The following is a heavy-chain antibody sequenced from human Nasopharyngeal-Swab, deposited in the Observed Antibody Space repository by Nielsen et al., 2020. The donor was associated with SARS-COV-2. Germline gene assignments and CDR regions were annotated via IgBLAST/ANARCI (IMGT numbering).Heavy chain of an antibody. D-gene: IGHD1-26*01. CDR3: AREWRERGLGSSGSRPQANAFDI. J-gene: IGHJ3*02. CDR2: IKQDGSEK. V-gene: IGHV3-7*01. Sequence: GGSLRLCCAASGFTFSSYWMRWVRQAPGKGLEWVANIKQDGSEKYYADSVKGRFTISRDNAKNSLYLQMNSLRAEDTAVYYCAREWRERGLGSSGSRPQANAFDIWGQGTMVIVSS. CDR1: GFTFSSYW.